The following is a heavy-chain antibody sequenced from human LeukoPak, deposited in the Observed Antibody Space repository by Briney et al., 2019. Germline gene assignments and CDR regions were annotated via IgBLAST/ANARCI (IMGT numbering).Heavy chain of an antibody. D-gene: IGHD3-22*01. V-gene: IGHV3-53*01. Sequence: GGSLRLSCAASGFSVSNNYMTWVRQAPGKGLEWVSVIHSGGETYYTDSVKGRFTISRDNSKNTLYLQMNSLRAEDAAVYYCGRAGVYSASSGYGPDRWGQGTLVTVSS. CDR2: IHSGGET. CDR3: GRAGVYSASSGYGPDR. J-gene: IGHJ5*02. CDR1: GFSVSNNY.